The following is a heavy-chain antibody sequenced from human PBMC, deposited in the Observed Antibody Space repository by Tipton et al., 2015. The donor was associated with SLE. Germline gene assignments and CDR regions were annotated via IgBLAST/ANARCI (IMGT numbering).Heavy chain of an antibody. CDR3: ARRASATIFEPYNWFDP. V-gene: IGHV5-51*03. CDR1: GYRFTSYW. J-gene: IGHJ5*02. CDR2: IYPGDSDT. Sequence: QLVQSGAEVKKPGESLKISCKGSGYRFTSYWIGWVRQMPGKGLEWMGIIYPGDSDTRYSPSFQGQVTISADKSISTAYLQWSSLEASDSAMYYCARRASATIFEPYNWFDPWGQGTLVTVSS. D-gene: IGHD3-3*01.